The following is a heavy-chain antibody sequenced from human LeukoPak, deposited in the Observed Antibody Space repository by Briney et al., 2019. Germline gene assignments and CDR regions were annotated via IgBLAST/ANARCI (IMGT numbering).Heavy chain of an antibody. V-gene: IGHV4-39*01. CDR1: GGSIGSTNYY. D-gene: IGHD6-19*01. J-gene: IGHJ3*02. CDR2: IYYSGST. CDR3: ARIPTNAVPSAHNGFDI. Sequence: PSETLSLTCTASGGSIGSTNYYWGWIRQPPGKGLEGIANIYYSGSTYYNPSLKSRVTVSVDTSKNQFSLRLNSVTAADTSIYYCARIPTNAVPSAHNGFDIWGQGTMLTVSS.